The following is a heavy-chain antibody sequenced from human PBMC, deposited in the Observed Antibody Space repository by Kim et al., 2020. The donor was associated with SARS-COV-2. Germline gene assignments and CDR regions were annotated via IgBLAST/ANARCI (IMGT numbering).Heavy chain of an antibody. J-gene: IGHJ6*02. CDR3: ARGIAAPRQLFYYYYYGLDV. CDR2: IYYSGST. D-gene: IGHD6-13*01. V-gene: IGHV4-59*01. CDR1: GGSISSYY. Sequence: SETLSLTCTVSGGSISSYYWSWIRQPPGKGLEWIGYIYYSGSTNYNPSLKSRVTISVDTSKNQFSLKLSSVTAADTAVYYCARGIAAPRQLFYYYYYGLDVWGQGTTVTVSS.